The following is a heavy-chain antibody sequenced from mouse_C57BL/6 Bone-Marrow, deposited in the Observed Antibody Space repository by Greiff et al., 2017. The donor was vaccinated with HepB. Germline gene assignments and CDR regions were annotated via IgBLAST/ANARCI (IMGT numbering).Heavy chain of an antibody. Sequence: EVKLQESGGGLVQPGGSMKLSCVASGFTFSNYWMNWVRQSPEKGLEWVAQIRLKSDNYATHYAESVKGRFTISRDDSKSSVYLQMNNLRAEDTGIYYCTKQLRLRGFAYWGQGTLVTVSA. CDR2: IRLKSDNYAT. D-gene: IGHD3-2*02. V-gene: IGHV6-3*01. J-gene: IGHJ3*01. CDR3: TKQLRLRGFAY. CDR1: GFTFSNYW.